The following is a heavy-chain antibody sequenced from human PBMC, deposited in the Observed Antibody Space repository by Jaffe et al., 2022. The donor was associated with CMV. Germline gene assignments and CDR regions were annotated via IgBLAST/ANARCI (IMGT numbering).Heavy chain of an antibody. V-gene: IGHV4-39*01. CDR1: GGSISSSSYY. CDR2: IYYSGST. J-gene: IGHJ3*02. CDR3: AVYYYDSSGYYYGAFDI. D-gene: IGHD3-22*01. Sequence: QLQLQESGPGLVKPSETLSLTCTVSGGSISSSSYYWGWIRQPPGKGLEWIGSIYYSGSTYYNPSLKSRVTISVDTSKNQFSLKLSSVTAADTAVYYCAVYYYDSSGYYYGAFDIWGQGTMVTVSS.